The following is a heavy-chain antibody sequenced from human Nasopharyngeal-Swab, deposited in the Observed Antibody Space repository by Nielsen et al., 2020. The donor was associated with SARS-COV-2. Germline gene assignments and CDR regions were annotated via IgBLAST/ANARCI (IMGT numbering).Heavy chain of an antibody. J-gene: IGHJ6*02. CDR2: INHSGST. V-gene: IGHV4-34*01. D-gene: IGHD3-22*01. Sequence: WIRQPPGKGLEWIGEINHSGSTNYNPSLKSRVTISVDTSKNQFSLKLSSVTAADTAVYYCAGGTVYYYDSSGYYYYYYYGMDVWGQGTTVTVSS. CDR3: AGGTVYYYDSSGYYYYYYYGMDV.